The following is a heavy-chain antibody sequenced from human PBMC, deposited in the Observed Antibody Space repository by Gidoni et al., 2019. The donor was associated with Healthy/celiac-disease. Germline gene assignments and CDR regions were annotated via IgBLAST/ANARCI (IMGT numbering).Heavy chain of an antibody. Sequence: QLQLQESGPGLVKPSETLSLTCTVSCGSISSSSYYWGWIRQPPGKGLEWIGSIYFSGSTYYNPSLKSRVTISVDTSKNQFSLKLSSVTAADTAVYYCASEIAAADPIFDYWGQGTLVTVSS. CDR2: IYFSGST. V-gene: IGHV4-39*01. D-gene: IGHD6-13*01. J-gene: IGHJ4*02. CDR1: CGSISSSSYY. CDR3: ASEIAAADPIFDY.